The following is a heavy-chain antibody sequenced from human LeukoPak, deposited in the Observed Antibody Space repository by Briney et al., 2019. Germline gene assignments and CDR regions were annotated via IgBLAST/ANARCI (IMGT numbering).Heavy chain of an antibody. J-gene: IGHJ4*02. Sequence: GGSLRLSCAASGFTFSGSAMHWVRQASGKGLEWVGRIRSKANSYATAYAASVKGMFTISRDDSKNTAYLQMNSLKTEDTAVYYCTRVDTAMPNPYYFDYWGQGTLVTVSS. D-gene: IGHD5-18*01. CDR2: IRSKANSYAT. CDR1: GFTFSGSA. V-gene: IGHV3-73*01. CDR3: TRVDTAMPNPYYFDY.